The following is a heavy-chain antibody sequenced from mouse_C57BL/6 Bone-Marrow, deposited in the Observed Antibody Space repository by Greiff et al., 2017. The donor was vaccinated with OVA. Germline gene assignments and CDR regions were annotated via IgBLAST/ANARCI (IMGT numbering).Heavy chain of an antibody. D-gene: IGHD2-1*01. V-gene: IGHV1-55*01. J-gene: IGHJ4*01. CDR1: GYTFTSYW. CDR3: ARCGNYFYYAMDY. Sequence: QVQLQQPGAELVKPGASVKMSCKASGYTFTSYWITWVKQRPGQGLEWIGDIYPGSGSTNYNEKFKSKATLTVDTSSSTAYMQLSSLTSEDSAVYYCARCGNYFYYAMDYWGQGTSVTVSS. CDR2: IYPGSGST.